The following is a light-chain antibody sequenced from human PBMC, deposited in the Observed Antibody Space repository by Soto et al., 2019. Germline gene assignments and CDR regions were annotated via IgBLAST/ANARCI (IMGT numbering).Light chain of an antibody. CDR3: QQSYRTPIT. Sequence: DIQITPSPSTLSASVGDRVTITCRASQSITSYLNWYQQKPGKPPKLLIYAASRLQSGVPSRFSGSGSGTDFTLTISSLQPEDFGTYYCQQSYRTPITFGQGTRLEIK. CDR1: QSITSY. CDR2: AAS. V-gene: IGKV1-39*01. J-gene: IGKJ5*01.